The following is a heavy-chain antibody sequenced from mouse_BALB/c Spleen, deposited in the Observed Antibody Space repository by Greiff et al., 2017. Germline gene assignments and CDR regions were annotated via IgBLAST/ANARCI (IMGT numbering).Heavy chain of an antibody. V-gene: IGHV5-6-4*01. J-gene: IGHJ1*01. D-gene: IGHD2-1*01. Sequence: EVNVVESGGGLVKPGGSLKLSCAASGFTFSSYTMSWVRQTPEKRLEWVATISSGGSYTYYPDSVKGRFTISRDNAKNTLYLQMSSLKSEDTAMYYCTRDGGGNYGYFDVWGAGTTVTVSS. CDR2: ISSGGSYT. CDR1: GFTFSSYT. CDR3: TRDGGGNYGYFDV.